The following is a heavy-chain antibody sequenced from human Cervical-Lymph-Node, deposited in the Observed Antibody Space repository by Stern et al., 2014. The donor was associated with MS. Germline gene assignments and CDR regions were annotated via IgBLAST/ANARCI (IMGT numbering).Heavy chain of an antibody. D-gene: IGHD1-14*01. J-gene: IGHJ6*02. Sequence: EVQLVESGGGLVQPGGSLRLSCAASGFTIHGYNMHWVRPRPAEGLEWVSGISWKSGRIGYSDSVKGRFTISRDNAKNSLSLQMNSLRPEDTALYYCVKAPDHVESALDVWGQGTTVTVSS. V-gene: IGHV3-9*01. CDR3: VKAPDHVESALDV. CDR1: GFTIHGYN. CDR2: ISWKSGRI.